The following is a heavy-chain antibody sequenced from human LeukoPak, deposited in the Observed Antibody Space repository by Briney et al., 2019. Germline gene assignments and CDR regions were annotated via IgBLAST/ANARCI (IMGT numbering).Heavy chain of an antibody. J-gene: IGHJ4*02. CDR3: ARGPLVYGSGSYFPYYFDY. V-gene: IGHV4-34*01. CDR2: IDHSGST. CDR1: GGSFSGYY. D-gene: IGHD3-10*01. Sequence: SETLSLTCAVYGGSFSGYYWSWIRQPPGKGLEWIGEIDHSGSTNYNPSLKSRVTISVDTSKNQFSLKLSSVTAADTAVYYCARGPLVYGSGSYFPYYFDYWGQGTLVTVSS.